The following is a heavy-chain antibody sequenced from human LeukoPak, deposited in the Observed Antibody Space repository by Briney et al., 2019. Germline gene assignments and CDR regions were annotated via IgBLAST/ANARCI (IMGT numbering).Heavy chain of an antibody. CDR3: AREVYYGMDV. J-gene: IGHJ6*02. Sequence: SETLSLTCTVSGGSISSSSYYWGWIRQPPGKGLGWIGSIYYRWSTYYNPSLKSRVTISVDTSKNQFSLKLSSVTAADTAVYYCAREVYYGMDVWGQGTTVTVS. CDR2: IYYRWST. V-gene: IGHV4-39*02. CDR1: GGSISSSSYY.